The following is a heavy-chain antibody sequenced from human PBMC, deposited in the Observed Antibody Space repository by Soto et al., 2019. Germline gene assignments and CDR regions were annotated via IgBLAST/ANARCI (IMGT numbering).Heavy chain of an antibody. J-gene: IGHJ4*02. Sequence: EVQLLESGGGLVQPGGSLRLSCAASGFTFSSYAMSWVRQAPGKGLEWVSAISGSGGSTYYADSVKGRFTISRDNSKNTLYLQMKSLRAEDTAVYYCAKDHNDFWSGYRDYWGQGTLVTVSS. D-gene: IGHD3-3*01. V-gene: IGHV3-23*01. CDR3: AKDHNDFWSGYRDY. CDR1: GFTFSSYA. CDR2: ISGSGGST.